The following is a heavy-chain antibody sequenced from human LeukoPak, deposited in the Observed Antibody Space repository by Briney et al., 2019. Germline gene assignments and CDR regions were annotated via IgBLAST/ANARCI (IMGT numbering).Heavy chain of an antibody. CDR3: ARGGPWELLYYYCGMDV. J-gene: IGHJ6*02. Sequence: VASVKVSCKASGYTFTSYDINWVRQATGQGLEWIGWMNPNSGNTGYAQKFQGRVTMTRNTSISTAYMELSSLRSEDTAVYYCARGGPWELLYYYCGMDVWGQGTTVTVSS. CDR2: MNPNSGNT. CDR1: GYTFTSYD. V-gene: IGHV1-8*01. D-gene: IGHD1-26*01.